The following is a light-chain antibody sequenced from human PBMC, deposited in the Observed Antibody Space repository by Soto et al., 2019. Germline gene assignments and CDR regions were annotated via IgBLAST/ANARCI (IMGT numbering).Light chain of an antibody. V-gene: IGKV3-20*01. J-gene: IGKJ2*01. CDR3: QQYGSSPPYT. CDR1: QSVSSRY. CDR2: GAS. Sequence: EIVLTQSPGTLSLSPGERATLSCRASQSVSSRYLAWYQQKPGQAPRLLIYGASSRATGIPDRFSGSGFGTDFTLTISRLEPEDFAIYYCQQYGSSPPYTFGQGTKVDIK.